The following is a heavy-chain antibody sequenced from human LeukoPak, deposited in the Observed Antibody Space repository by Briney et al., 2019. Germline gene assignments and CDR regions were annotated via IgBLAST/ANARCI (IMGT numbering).Heavy chain of an antibody. CDR1: GFTFDDYA. Sequence: PGGSLRLSCAASGFTFDDYAMHWVRQAPGKGLEWVSGISWNSGSIGYADSVKGRFTISRDNAKNSLYLQMNSLRAEDTAVYYCARGELELDEGDYVWGSYRRPGLDYWGQGTLVTVSS. D-gene: IGHD3-16*02. V-gene: IGHV3-9*01. J-gene: IGHJ4*02. CDR2: ISWNSGSI. CDR3: ARGELELDEGDYVWGSYRRPGLDY.